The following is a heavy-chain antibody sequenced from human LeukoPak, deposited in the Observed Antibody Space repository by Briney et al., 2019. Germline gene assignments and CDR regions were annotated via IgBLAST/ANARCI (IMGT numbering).Heavy chain of an antibody. CDR3: ASGGAAARPKFDY. Sequence: GGSLRLSCAASGFTFSSYAMHWVRQAPGKGLEWVAVISYDGSNKYYADSVKGRFTISRDNSKNTLYLQMNSLRAEDTAVYYCASGGAAARPKFDYWRQGTLVTVSS. CDR1: GFTFSSYA. CDR2: ISYDGSNK. V-gene: IGHV3-30*01. J-gene: IGHJ4*02. D-gene: IGHD6-6*01.